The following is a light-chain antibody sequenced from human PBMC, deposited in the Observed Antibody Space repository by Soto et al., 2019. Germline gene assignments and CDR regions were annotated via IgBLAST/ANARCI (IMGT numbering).Light chain of an antibody. Sequence: QSALTQPPSASGSPGQSVTISCTGTKNDIGVYDFVSWYQHHPGKAPRLIIYEVVQRPSGAPDRFSGSKSGNTASLTVSGLQAADEADYFCKSYAGSNTYVFGSGTQV. CDR1: KNDIGVYDF. CDR2: EVV. CDR3: KSYAGSNTYV. V-gene: IGLV2-8*01. J-gene: IGLJ1*01.